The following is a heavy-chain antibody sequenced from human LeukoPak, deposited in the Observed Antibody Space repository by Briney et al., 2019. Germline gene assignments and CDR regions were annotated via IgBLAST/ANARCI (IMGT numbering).Heavy chain of an antibody. CDR3: ARGSSISWSPYYFEY. V-gene: IGHV4-61*01. CDR1: VGSFSSGSYY. Sequence: LGTLSLTRTVSVGSFSSGSYYWSWIRQPPGKGLEWLGYIYSSWSTNYKPSLKSRVTLSKDTSKNQFSLKLTSVTAADTAVYYCARGSSISWSPYYFEYWGQGTLVTVSS. D-gene: IGHD6-13*01. CDR2: IYSSWST. J-gene: IGHJ4*02.